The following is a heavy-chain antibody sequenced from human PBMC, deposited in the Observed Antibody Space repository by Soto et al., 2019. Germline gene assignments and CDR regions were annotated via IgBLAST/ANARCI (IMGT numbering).Heavy chain of an antibody. D-gene: IGHD6-13*01. CDR2: LIPYNGDR. CDR1: GYTFTSYG. V-gene: IGHV1-18*01. CDR3: ARDYSSSWYRWFNP. J-gene: IGHJ5*02. Sequence: ASVKVSCKASGYTFTSYGISWVRQAPGQGLEWMGLLIPYNGDRIYAQKFQGRVILTTDTATNTAYMELGSLRSDDTAVYYCARDYSSSWYRWFNPWGQGTLVTVSS.